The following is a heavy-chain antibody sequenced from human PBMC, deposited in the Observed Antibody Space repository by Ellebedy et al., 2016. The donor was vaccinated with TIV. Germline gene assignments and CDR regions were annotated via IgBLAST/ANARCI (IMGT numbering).Heavy chain of an antibody. V-gene: IGHV1-18*01. D-gene: IGHD2-21*02. Sequence: ASVKVSCKASGYTFTNWGLSWVRQAPGQGLEWMGWISGYSGTAFYAQKFQGTVTMTIDTSTSTAYLELRSLRSDDTAVYYCARTLLCSGGDCSFSFDVWGQGTLVTVSS. CDR1: GYTFTNWG. J-gene: IGHJ3*01. CDR3: ARTLLCSGGDCSFSFDV. CDR2: ISGYSGTA.